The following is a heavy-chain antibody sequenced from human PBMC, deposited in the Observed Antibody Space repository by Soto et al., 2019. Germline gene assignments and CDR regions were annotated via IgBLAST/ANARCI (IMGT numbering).Heavy chain of an antibody. J-gene: IGHJ4*02. CDR1: GGSISSNSYS. CDR2: IYYSGGT. V-gene: IGHV4-39*01. Sequence: PSETLSLTCTVSGGSISSNSYSWGWIRQPPGKGLEWIGSIYYSGGTYYNPSLKSRVTISVDTSKSQFSLKLSSVTAADTAVYYCARLVEDIVVVVSDDFDYWGQGTLVTVSS. CDR3: ARLVEDIVVVVSDDFDY. D-gene: IGHD2-15*01.